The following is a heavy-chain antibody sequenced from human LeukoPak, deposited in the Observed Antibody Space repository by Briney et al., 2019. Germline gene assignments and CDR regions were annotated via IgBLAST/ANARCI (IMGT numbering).Heavy chain of an antibody. CDR3: ARVGSGWYDFDY. Sequence: GGSLRLSCAASGFTVSSIYMSWVRQAPGKGLEWVSVIYSGSSSTYYTDSVKGRFTISRHNSKNTLYLQMNSLRAEDTAVYYCARVGSGWYDFDYWGQGTLVTVSS. CDR2: IYSGSSST. J-gene: IGHJ4*02. V-gene: IGHV3-53*04. CDR1: GFTVSSIY. D-gene: IGHD6-19*01.